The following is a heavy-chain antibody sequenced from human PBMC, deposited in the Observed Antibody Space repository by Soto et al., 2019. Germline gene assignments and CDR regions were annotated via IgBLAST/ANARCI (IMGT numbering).Heavy chain of an antibody. CDR2: IIPIFGTA. V-gene: IGHV1-69*06. CDR3: ARTDCSSSTCPSDLVGATTMDY. D-gene: IGHD2-2*01. J-gene: IGHJ4*01. CDR1: GGTFSSYA. Sequence: SVKVSCKASGGTFSSYAISWVRQAPGQGLEWMGGIIPIFGTANYAQKFQGRVTITADKSTSTAYMELSSLRAEDTGVYYCARTDCSSSTCPSDLVGATTMDYWGHGTPVTVSS.